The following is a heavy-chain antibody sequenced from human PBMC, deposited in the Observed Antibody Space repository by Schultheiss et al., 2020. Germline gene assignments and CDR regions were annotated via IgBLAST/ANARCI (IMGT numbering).Heavy chain of an antibody. CDR3: ARLIVVVPAPNWFDP. J-gene: IGHJ5*02. V-gene: IGHV4-59*01. CDR2: IYYSGST. Sequence: SETLSLTCAVYGGSFSNYYWSWIWQPPGKGLEWIGYIYYSGSTNYNPSLKSRVTISVDTSKNQFSLKLSSVTAADTAVYYCARLIVVVPAPNWFDPWGQGTLVTVSS. CDR1: GGSFSNYY. D-gene: IGHD2-2*01.